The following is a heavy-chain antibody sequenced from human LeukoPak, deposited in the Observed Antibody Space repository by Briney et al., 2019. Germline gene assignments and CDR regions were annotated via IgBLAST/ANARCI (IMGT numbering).Heavy chain of an antibody. Sequence: GASVKVSCKASGYTFTSYYMHWVRQAPGRGLEWMGIINPSGGSTSYAQKFQGRVTMTRDTSTSTVYMELSSPRSEDTAVYYCARDDYGLPTDYWGQGTLVTVSS. D-gene: IGHD4/OR15-4a*01. CDR2: INPSGGST. CDR1: GYTFTSYY. J-gene: IGHJ4*02. CDR3: ARDDYGLPTDY. V-gene: IGHV1-46*01.